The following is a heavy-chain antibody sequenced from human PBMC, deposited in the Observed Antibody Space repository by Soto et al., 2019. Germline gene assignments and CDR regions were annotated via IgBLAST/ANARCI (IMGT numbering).Heavy chain of an antibody. J-gene: IGHJ6*03. D-gene: IGHD2-2*01. V-gene: IGHV5-51*01. Sequence: PGESLKISCKGSGYSFTSYWIGWVRQMPGKGLEWMGIIYPGDSDTRYSPSFQGQVTISADKSISTAYLQWSSLKASDTAMYYCARLPIVVVPAADLYYYYYMDVWGKGTTVTVSS. CDR1: GYSFTSYW. CDR3: ARLPIVVVPAADLYYYYYMDV. CDR2: IYPGDSDT.